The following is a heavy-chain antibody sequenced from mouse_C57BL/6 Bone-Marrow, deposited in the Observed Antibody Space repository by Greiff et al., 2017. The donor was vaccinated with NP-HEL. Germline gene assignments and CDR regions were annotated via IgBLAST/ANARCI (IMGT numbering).Heavy chain of an antibody. CDR2: IYPGNSDT. CDR1: GYTFTSYW. V-gene: IGHV1-5*01. Sequence: VQLQQSGTVLARPGASVKMSCKTSGYTFTSYWMHWVKQRPGQGLEWIGAIYPGNSDTSYNQKFKGKAKLTAVTSASTAYMELSSLTNEDSAVYYCTRDFYLYGSRGDWYFDVWGTGTTVTVSS. CDR3: TRDFYLYGSRGDWYFDV. D-gene: IGHD1-1*01. J-gene: IGHJ1*03.